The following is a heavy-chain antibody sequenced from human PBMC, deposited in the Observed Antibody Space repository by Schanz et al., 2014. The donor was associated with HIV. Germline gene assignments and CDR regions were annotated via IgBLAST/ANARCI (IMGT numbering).Heavy chain of an antibody. CDR3: AREKGVGTATLDAFDI. CDR2: IIPFTGSS. J-gene: IGHJ3*02. CDR1: GGAFNSHT. D-gene: IGHD1-26*01. V-gene: IGHV1-69*13. Sequence: QVPLVQSGTEVKKPGSSVKVSCKASGGAFNSHTISWLRQAPGQGPVWMDAIIPFTGSSNYAQEFQGRVTITADDSTSTAYMDLSSLTSEDTAVYYCAREKGVGTATLDAFDIWGQGTMVTVSS.